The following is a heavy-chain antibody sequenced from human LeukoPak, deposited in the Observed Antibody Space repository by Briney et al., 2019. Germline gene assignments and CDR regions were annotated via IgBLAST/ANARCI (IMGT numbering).Heavy chain of an antibody. CDR1: GFSFSSYA. D-gene: IGHD6-19*01. CDR2: MSSSDDGR. Sequence: PGGSLRLSCATSGFSFSSYAMSWVRQAPGKGLEWVSAMSSSDDGRYYAASVRGRFTISRDTSRSTLYLQMNSLRAEDAAVYYCAKVSSGLVRDFDYWGQGTLVTVSS. V-gene: IGHV3-23*01. J-gene: IGHJ4*02. CDR3: AKVSSGLVRDFDY.